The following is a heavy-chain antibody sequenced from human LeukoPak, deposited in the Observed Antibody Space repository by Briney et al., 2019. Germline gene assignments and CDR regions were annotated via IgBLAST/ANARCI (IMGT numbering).Heavy chain of an antibody. CDR3: ARDLPGYSGLIDY. CDR1: GGTFSSYA. J-gene: IGHJ4*02. D-gene: IGHD5-12*01. Sequence: ASVKVSCKASGGTFSSYAISWVRQAPGQGLEWMGRIIPILGIANYAQKFQGRVTITADKSTSTAYMELSSLRSEDTAVYYCARDLPGYSGLIDYWGQGTLVTVSS. V-gene: IGHV1-69*04. CDR2: IIPILGIA.